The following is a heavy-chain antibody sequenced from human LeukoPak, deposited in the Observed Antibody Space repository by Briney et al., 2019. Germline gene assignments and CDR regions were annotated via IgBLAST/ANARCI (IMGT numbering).Heavy chain of an antibody. V-gene: IGHV4-34*01. J-gene: IGHJ4*02. Sequence: PLETLSLTCAVYGGSFSGYYWSWIRQPPGKGLEWIGEINHSGSTNYNPSLKSRVTISVDTSKNQFSLKLSSVTAADTAVYYCARGPPALGDYWGQGTLVTVSS. D-gene: IGHD2-15*01. CDR2: INHSGST. CDR1: GGSFSGYY. CDR3: ARGPPALGDY.